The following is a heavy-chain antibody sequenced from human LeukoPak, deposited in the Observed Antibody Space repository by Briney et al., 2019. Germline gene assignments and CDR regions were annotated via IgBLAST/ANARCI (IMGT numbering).Heavy chain of an antibody. CDR2: ISAYNGNT. CDR3: ARAYCSGGSCYSFYYYYYMDV. J-gene: IGHJ6*03. CDR1: GYTFTSYG. V-gene: IGHV1-18*01. Sequence: ASVKVSCKASGYTFTSYGISWVRRAPGQGLEWMGWISAYNGNTNYAQKLQGRVTMTTDTSTSTAYMELRSLRSDDTAVYYRARAYCSGGSCYSFYYYYYMDVWGKGTTVTVSS. D-gene: IGHD2-15*01.